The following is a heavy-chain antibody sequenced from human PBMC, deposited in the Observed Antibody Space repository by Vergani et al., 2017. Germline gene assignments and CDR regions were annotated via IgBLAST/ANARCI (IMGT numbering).Heavy chain of an antibody. J-gene: IGHJ4*02. CDR3: AKSYDSSGYYGSDY. Sequence: EVQLLESGGGLVQPGGSLRLSCAASGFTFSSYSMSWVRQAPGKGLEWVSAISGSGGSTYYADSVKGRFTISRDNSKNTLYLQMNSLRAEVTAVYYCAKSYDSSGYYGSDYWGQGTLVTVSS. D-gene: IGHD3-22*01. V-gene: IGHV3-23*01. CDR1: GFTFSSYS. CDR2: ISGSGGST.